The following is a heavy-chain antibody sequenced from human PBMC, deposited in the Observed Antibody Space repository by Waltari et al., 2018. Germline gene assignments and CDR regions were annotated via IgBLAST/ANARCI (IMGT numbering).Heavy chain of an antibody. CDR1: GFSFSDYW. CDR2: VNHDGTHT. D-gene: IGHD7-27*01. V-gene: IGHV3-74*01. Sequence: DVQLVESGGGIGQPGGSLRLSWVASGFSFSDYWMHWVRQDPEKGLVWVAHVNHDGTHTTYADSVKGRFTVSRDNAKNTVYLQMNSLRADDTAVYFCARDTPGDGIDYWGQGTLVTVSS. J-gene: IGHJ4*02. CDR3: ARDTPGDGIDY.